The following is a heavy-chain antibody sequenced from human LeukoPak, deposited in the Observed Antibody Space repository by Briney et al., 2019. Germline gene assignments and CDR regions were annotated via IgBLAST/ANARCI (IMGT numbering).Heavy chain of an antibody. CDR2: IKQDGSEK. D-gene: IGHD3-16*01. CDR1: GFTFSDYS. J-gene: IGHJ4*02. Sequence: GGSLRLSCAVSGFTFSDYSVAWVRQAPGKGLEWVANIKQDGSEKKYVDSVKGRFTISRDNAKNSVYLQMNSLRDEDTAVYYCARGYAGWGYWGQGTLVTVSS. CDR3: ARGYAGWGY. V-gene: IGHV3-7*04.